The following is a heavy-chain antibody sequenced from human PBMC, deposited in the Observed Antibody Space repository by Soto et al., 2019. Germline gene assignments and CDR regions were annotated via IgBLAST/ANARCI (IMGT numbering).Heavy chain of an antibody. J-gene: IGHJ6*02. CDR3: ARGLEPWLLYGRGYYYYGMDV. Sequence: ASVKVSCKASGYTFTSYDINWVRQATGQGLEWMGWMNPNSGNTGYAQKFQGRVTMTRNTSISTAYMELSSLRSEDTAVYYCARGLEPWLLYGRGYYYYGMDVWGQGTTVTVSS. V-gene: IGHV1-8*01. CDR1: GYTFTSYD. D-gene: IGHD6-19*01. CDR2: MNPNSGNT.